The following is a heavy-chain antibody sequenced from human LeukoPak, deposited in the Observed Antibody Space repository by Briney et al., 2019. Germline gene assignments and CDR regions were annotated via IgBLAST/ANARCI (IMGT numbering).Heavy chain of an antibody. CDR3: ARDRLLWFGELLQYWYFDL. V-gene: IGHV4-4*07. CDR2: IYTSGST. Sequence: SETLSLTCTVSGGSISSYYWSWLRQPAGKGLEWIGRIYTSGSTNYNPSLKSRVTMSVDTSKNQFSLKLSSVTAADTAVYYCARDRLLWFGELLQYWYFDLWGRGTLVTVSS. CDR1: GGSISSYY. D-gene: IGHD3-10*01. J-gene: IGHJ2*01.